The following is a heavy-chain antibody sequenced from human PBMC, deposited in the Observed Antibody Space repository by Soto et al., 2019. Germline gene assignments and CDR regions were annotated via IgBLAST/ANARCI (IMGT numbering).Heavy chain of an antibody. Sequence: ETLSLTCAVYGGSFSDYSWSWIRQPPGKGLEWIGYIYHSGSTYYNPSLKSRVTISVDTSKNQFSLKLSSVTAADTAVYYCARDCSGGSCYSGTRDAFDIWGQGTMVTVSS. CDR2: IYHSGST. V-gene: IGHV4-34*01. CDR3: ARDCSGGSCYSGTRDAFDI. CDR1: GGSFSDYS. J-gene: IGHJ3*02. D-gene: IGHD2-15*01.